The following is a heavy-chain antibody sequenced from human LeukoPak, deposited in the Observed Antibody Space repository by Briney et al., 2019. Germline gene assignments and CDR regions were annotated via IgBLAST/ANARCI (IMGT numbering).Heavy chain of an antibody. CDR1: GFTFGDYA. D-gene: IGHD4-11*01. CDR2: IRSKAYGGTT. V-gene: IGHV3-49*04. Sequence: GRPLRLSCTASGFTFGDYAMSWVRQAPGKGLEWVGFIRSKAYGGTTEYAASVKGRFTISRDDSKSIAYLQMNSLKTEDTAVYYCTRDLWATVKDYYYYYYMDVWGKGTTVTVSS. CDR3: TRDLWATVKDYYYYYYMDV. J-gene: IGHJ6*03.